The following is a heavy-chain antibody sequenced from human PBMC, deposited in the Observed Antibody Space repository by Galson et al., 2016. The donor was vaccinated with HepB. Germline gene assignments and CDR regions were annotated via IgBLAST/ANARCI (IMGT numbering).Heavy chain of an antibody. V-gene: IGHV3-23*01. J-gene: IGHJ6*03. CDR2: IRSAGDIT. CDR3: VQGSTAPAV. CDR1: GFAFDRRA. Sequence: SLRLSCAASGFAFDRRALSWVRQAPGKRLEWVSVIRSAGDITYYADSVKGRFTISRDNSKNTLYLQMNSLRAEDTAVYYCVQGSTAPAVWGKGTTVTVSS. D-gene: IGHD1-26*01.